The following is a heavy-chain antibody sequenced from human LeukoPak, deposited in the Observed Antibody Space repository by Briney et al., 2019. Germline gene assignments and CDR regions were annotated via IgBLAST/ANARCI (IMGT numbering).Heavy chain of an antibody. V-gene: IGHV4-34*01. J-gene: IGHJ6*01. CDR3: ARGGRGYGAKPGISYYYCGMDV. D-gene: IGHD5-12*01. Sequence: SETLSLTCAVPGGSFSGYYWSWIRQPPGKGLEWIGEINHSGSTNYNPSLKSRVTISVDTSKNQFSLKLSSVTAADTAVYYWARGGRGYGAKPGISYYYCGMDVWGQGTTVTVSS. CDR2: INHSGST. CDR1: GGSFSGYY.